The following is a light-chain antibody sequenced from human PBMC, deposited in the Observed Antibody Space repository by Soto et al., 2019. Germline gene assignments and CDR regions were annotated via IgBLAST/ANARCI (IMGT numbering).Light chain of an antibody. CDR2: DAS. V-gene: IGKV1-5*01. J-gene: IGKJ1*01. CDR3: QQYNSYSWT. CDR1: QSINNL. Sequence: QMTQSPSPLSASVGERVTITCRASQSINNLLAWYQQKPGKAPKLLIYDASSLESGVPSRFSGSGSGTEFTLTISSLQPDDFATYYCQQYNSYSWTFGQGTKVDIK.